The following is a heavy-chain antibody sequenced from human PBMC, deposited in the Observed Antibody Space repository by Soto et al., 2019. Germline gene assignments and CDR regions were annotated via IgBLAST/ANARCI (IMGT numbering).Heavy chain of an antibody. J-gene: IGHJ4*02. CDR3: ARTYYDYIWGSYDY. CDR2: ISAYNGNT. CDR1: GYTFTSYC. D-gene: IGHD3-16*01. Sequence: GASVKASSKASGYTFTSYCISWVRQDPGQGLEWMGWISAYNGNTNYAQKLQGRVTMTTDTSTSTAYMELRSLRSDDTAVYYCARTYYDYIWGSYDYWGQGTLVTVSS. V-gene: IGHV1-18*01.